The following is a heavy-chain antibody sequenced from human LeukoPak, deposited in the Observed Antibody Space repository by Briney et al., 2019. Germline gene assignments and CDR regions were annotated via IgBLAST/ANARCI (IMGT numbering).Heavy chain of an antibody. J-gene: IGHJ4*02. D-gene: IGHD2-2*02. CDR3: AKAGCGNPTCYKNY. CDR1: GFTVSSNY. CDR2: IYSGGST. V-gene: IGHV3-53*01. Sequence: GGSLRLSCAASGFTVSSNYMSWVRQAPGKGLEWVSVIYSGGSTYYADSVKGRFTISRDNSKNTLYLQMNSLRVDDTAVYHCAKAGCGNPTCYKNYWGQGTLVTVS.